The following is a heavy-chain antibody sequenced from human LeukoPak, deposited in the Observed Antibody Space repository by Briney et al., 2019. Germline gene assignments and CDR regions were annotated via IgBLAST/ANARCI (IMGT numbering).Heavy chain of an antibody. Sequence: PSETLSLTCTVPGDSISSSRYYWGWIRQPPGKGLEWIGNIYYSGSTYYNPSLKSRVTISVDTSKNQFSLKLSSVTAADTAVYYCARDTDELFAFDIWGQGTMVTVSS. V-gene: IGHV4-39*07. CDR3: ARDTDELFAFDI. J-gene: IGHJ3*02. CDR2: IYYSGST. D-gene: IGHD2-8*02. CDR1: GDSISSSRYY.